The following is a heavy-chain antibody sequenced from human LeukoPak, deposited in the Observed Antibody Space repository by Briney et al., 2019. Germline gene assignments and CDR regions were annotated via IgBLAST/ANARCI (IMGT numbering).Heavy chain of an antibody. D-gene: IGHD2-15*01. Sequence: PGGSLRLSCAASGFTFSSYGMHWVRQAPGKGLEWVAFIRYDGSNKYYADSVKGRFTISRDNSKNTLYLQMNSLRAEDTAVYYCAKDGDIVVVVAAVYFDYWGQGTLVTVSS. CDR2: IRYDGSNK. V-gene: IGHV3-30*02. J-gene: IGHJ4*02. CDR3: AKDGDIVVVVAAVYFDY. CDR1: GFTFSSYG.